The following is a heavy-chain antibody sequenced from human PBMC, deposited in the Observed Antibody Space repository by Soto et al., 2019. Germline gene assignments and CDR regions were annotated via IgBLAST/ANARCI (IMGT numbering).Heavy chain of an antibody. J-gene: IGHJ4*02. CDR1: GGSFSGYY. D-gene: IGHD2-2*01. V-gene: IGHV4-34*01. CDR2: INHSGST. CDR3: ARGASPAAISYYFDY. Sequence: SETLSLTCAVYGGSFSGYYWSWIRQPPGKGLEWIGEINHSGSTNYNPSLKSRVTISVDTSKNQSSLKLSSVTAADTAVYYCARGASPAAISYYFDYWGQGTLVTVSS.